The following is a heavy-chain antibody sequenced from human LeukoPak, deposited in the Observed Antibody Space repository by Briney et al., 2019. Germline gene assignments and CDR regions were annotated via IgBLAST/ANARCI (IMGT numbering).Heavy chain of an antibody. CDR1: GFTFSSYA. J-gene: IGHJ4*02. Sequence: PGGSLRLSCAASGFTFSSYAMHWVRQAPGKGLEWVAVISYDGSNKYYADSVKGRFTISRGNSKNTLYLQMNSLRAEDTAVYYCARFQEALLCGGDCDIRFDYWGQGTLVTVSS. D-gene: IGHD2-21*02. V-gene: IGHV3-30-3*01. CDR3: ARFQEALLCGGDCDIRFDY. CDR2: ISYDGSNK.